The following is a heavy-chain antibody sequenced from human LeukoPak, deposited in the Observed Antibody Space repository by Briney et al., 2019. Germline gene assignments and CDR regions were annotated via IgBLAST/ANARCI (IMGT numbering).Heavy chain of an antibody. Sequence: PSETLSLTCTVSGGSISSYYWSWIRQPPGKGLEWIGYIHYSGSTNYNPSLKSRVTISVDTSKNQFSLKLSSVTAADTAVYYCARVGRMRIIDYWGQGTLVTVSS. CDR3: ARVGRMRIIDY. CDR1: GGSISSYY. CDR2: IHYSGST. D-gene: IGHD3-10*01. V-gene: IGHV4-59*01. J-gene: IGHJ4*02.